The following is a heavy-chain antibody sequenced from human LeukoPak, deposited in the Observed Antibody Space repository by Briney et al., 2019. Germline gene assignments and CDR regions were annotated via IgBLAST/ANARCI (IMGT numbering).Heavy chain of an antibody. V-gene: IGHV4-39*01. CDR2: YSGST. J-gene: IGHJ4*02. Sequence: SETLSLTCTVSGGSISSSSYYWAWIRQRPGKGLEYIGSYSGSTYYNPSLMSRVTISVDSSKHHFSLKLNSVTAADTAVYYCTRHGGGYYYFDYWGRGTLVTVSS. CDR1: GGSISSSSYY. CDR3: TRHGGGYYYFDY. D-gene: IGHD2-21*01.